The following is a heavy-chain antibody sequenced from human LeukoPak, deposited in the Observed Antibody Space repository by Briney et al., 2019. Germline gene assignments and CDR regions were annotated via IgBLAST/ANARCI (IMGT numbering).Heavy chain of an antibody. V-gene: IGHV3-23*01. J-gene: IGHJ5*02. Sequence: GGSLRLSCAASGFTFSNYAMSWVRQAPGKGLEWVSLINAGGSTYYADPVKGRFTISRDNSKSTLYLQMNSLRAEDTAVYYCAKRGYASGPNWFDPWGQGTLVTVSS. CDR3: AKRGYASGPNWFDP. CDR1: GFTFSNYA. D-gene: IGHD3-10*01. CDR2: INAGGST.